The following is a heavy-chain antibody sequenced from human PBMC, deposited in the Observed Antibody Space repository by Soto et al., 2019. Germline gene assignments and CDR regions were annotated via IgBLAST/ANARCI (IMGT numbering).Heavy chain of an antibody. CDR2: INHSGST. J-gene: IGHJ6*02. Sequence: QVQLQQWGAGLLKPSETLSLTCAVYGGSGGSFSGYYWSWIRQPPGKGLEWIGEINHSGSTNYNPSPKRRVTISVDTSKNQFSRKLIAVTAADTAVYYCASHNYDSSGYSHYYYGMDVWGQGTTVTVSS. D-gene: IGHD3-22*01. V-gene: IGHV4-34*01. CDR3: ASHNYDSSGYSHYYYGMDV. CDR1: GGSGGSFSGYY.